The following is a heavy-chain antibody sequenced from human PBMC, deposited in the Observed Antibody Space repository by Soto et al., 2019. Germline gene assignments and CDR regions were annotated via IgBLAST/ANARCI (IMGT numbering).Heavy chain of an antibody. V-gene: IGHV1-69*06. CDR3: ARGSRQQRTPNWFDP. Sequence: AASVKVSCKASGGTFSSYAISWVRQAPGQGLEWMGGIIPIFGTANYAQKFQGRVTITADKSTSTAYMELSSLRSEDTAVYYCARGSRQQRTPNWFDPWGQGTLVTVSS. J-gene: IGHJ5*02. CDR1: GGTFSSYA. CDR2: IIPIFGTA. D-gene: IGHD6-13*01.